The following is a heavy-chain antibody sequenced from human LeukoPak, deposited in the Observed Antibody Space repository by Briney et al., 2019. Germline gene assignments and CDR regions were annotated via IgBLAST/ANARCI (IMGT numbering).Heavy chain of an antibody. J-gene: IGHJ4*02. Sequence: GGSLRLSCAASGFTFSSYGMHWVRQAPGKGLEWVAVIWYGGSNKYYADSVKGRFTISRDNSKNTLYLQMNSLRAEDTAVYYCARDPTQSSPFDYWGQGTLVTVSS. CDR3: ARDPTQSSPFDY. D-gene: IGHD2-2*01. CDR2: IWYGGSNK. CDR1: GFTFSSYG. V-gene: IGHV3-33*08.